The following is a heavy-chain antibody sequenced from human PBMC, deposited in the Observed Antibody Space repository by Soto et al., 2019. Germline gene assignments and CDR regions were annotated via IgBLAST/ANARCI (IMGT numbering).Heavy chain of an antibody. J-gene: IGHJ4*02. V-gene: IGHV3-74*01. CDR1: GFTFSSYW. CDR3: VRTSLVVAAATREDY. CDR2: INSDGSST. D-gene: IGHD2-15*01. Sequence: EVQLVESGGGLVQPGGSLRLSCAASGFTFSSYWMHWVRQAPGKGLVWVSRINSDGSSTSNADSVKGRVTISRDNDKNTLYLQMNSLRVEDTAVYYCVRTSLVVAAATREDYWGQGTLVTVSS.